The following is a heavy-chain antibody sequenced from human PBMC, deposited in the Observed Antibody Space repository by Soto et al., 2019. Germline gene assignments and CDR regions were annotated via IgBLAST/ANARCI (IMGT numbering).Heavy chain of an antibody. D-gene: IGHD3-10*01. CDR3: ARDLWFGESNYFDY. CDR1: GYTFTSYY. Sequence: QVQLVQSGAEVKKPGASVKVSCKASGYTFTSYYMHWVRQAPGQGLEWMGIINPSGGSTSYAQKFQGRINMNRDTSPSTIYRELSSLRSQDTAVYYCARDLWFGESNYFDYWGQGTLVTVSS. J-gene: IGHJ4*02. CDR2: INPSGGST. V-gene: IGHV1-46*03.